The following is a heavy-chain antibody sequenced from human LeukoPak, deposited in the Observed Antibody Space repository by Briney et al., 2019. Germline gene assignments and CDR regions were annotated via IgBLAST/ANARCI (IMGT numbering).Heavy chain of an antibody. CDR2: ISSDRNTT. CDR1: GFSFRSYW. D-gene: IGHD3-22*01. CDR3: VRSGYYFDSSGYYMADY. J-gene: IGHJ4*02. Sequence: GGSQSLSCAASGFSFRSYWMHWVRQLPGKGLVWVSRISSDRNTTGYADSVKGRFTISRDNAKNTLFLQMNSLRAEDTAVYYCVRSGYYFDSSGYYMADYWGQGTLVTVSS. V-gene: IGHV3-74*01.